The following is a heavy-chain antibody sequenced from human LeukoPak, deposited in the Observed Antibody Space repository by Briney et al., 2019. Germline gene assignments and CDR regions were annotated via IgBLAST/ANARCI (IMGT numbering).Heavy chain of an antibody. V-gene: IGHV4-31*03. CDR1: GGSISSGDYY. CDR2: IYYSGRT. Sequence: SETLSLNCTVSGGSISSGDYYWSWIRQHPGKGLEWIGSIYYSGRTYYNPSLESRVTISVDTSKNQFSLKLSSVTAADTAVYYCARDRYDSYPMDVWGQGTTVTVSS. J-gene: IGHJ6*02. CDR3: ARDRYDSYPMDV. D-gene: IGHD3-3*01.